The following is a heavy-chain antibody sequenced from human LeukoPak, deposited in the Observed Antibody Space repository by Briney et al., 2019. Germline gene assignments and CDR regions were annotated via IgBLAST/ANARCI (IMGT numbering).Heavy chain of an antibody. CDR3: AHSEMATSGNSFDY. J-gene: IGHJ4*02. CDR2: IYWNDEK. Sequence: SGPTLVNPTQTLTLTCTFSGFSLSTSGVGVGWIRQPPGKALEWLALIYWNDEKRCSPSLRSRLTITKDTSKNQVVLTMTNMDPVDTATYYCAHSEMATSGNSFDYWGQGTLVTVSS. CDR1: GFSLSTSGVG. V-gene: IGHV2-5*01. D-gene: IGHD5-24*01.